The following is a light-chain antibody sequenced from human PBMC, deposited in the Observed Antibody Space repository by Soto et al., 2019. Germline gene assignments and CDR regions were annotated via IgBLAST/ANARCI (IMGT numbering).Light chain of an antibody. J-gene: IGKJ1*01. CDR1: QCIGNY. V-gene: IGKV1-9*01. Sequence: IQLTQSPSSLSASVGDRVTITCRASQCIGNYLAWYQQKPGKAPNLLIYAASTLQSGVPSRFSGSGSGADFTLTISSLQPEDFATYYCQQVKSYVRTFGQGTKVDIK. CDR3: QQVKSYVRT. CDR2: AAS.